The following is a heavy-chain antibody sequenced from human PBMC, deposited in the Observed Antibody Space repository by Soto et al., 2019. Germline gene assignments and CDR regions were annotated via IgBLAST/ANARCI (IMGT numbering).Heavy chain of an antibody. J-gene: IGHJ6*03. D-gene: IGHD3-3*01. CDR1: GFTFSSYA. V-gene: IGHV3-64*01. CDR2: ISSNGGST. CDR3: ARAIYPYTLNTIFGPNMDV. Sequence: GGSLRLSCAASGFTFSSYAMHRVRQAPGKGLEYVSAISSNGGSTYYANSVKGRFTISRDNSKNTLYLQMGSLRAEDMAVYYCARAIYPYTLNTIFGPNMDVWGKGTTVTVSS.